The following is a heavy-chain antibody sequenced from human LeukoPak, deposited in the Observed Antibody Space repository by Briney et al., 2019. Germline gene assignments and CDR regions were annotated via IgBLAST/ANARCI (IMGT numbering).Heavy chain of an antibody. CDR2: ISPYNANT. V-gene: IGHV1-18*01. D-gene: IGHD6-19*01. J-gene: IGHJ4*02. CDR3: AREIAVASFDY. Sequence: GASVKVSCKASGYTFASYGITWVRQAPEQGLEWMGWISPYNANTNYAQKLQGRVTMTTDTSTSTAYVELRSLRSDDTAVYYCAREIAVASFDYWGQGTLVTVSS. CDR1: GYTFASYG.